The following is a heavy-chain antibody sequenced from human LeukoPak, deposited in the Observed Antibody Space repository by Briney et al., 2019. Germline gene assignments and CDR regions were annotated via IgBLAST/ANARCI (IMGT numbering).Heavy chain of an antibody. CDR2: INPSGGST. Sequence: ASVKVSCKASGYTFTSYYMHWVRQDPGRGLEWMGIINPSGGSTRYAQKFQGRVTMTRDMSTSTVYMELSSLRSEDTAVYYCAREMATNFARGFDYWGQGTLVTVSS. CDR3: AREMATNFARGFDY. D-gene: IGHD5-12*01. CDR1: GYTFTSYY. J-gene: IGHJ4*02. V-gene: IGHV1-46*01.